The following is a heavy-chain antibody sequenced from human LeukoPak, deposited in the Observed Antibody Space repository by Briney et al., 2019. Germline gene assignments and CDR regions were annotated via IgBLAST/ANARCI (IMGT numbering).Heavy chain of an antibody. CDR2: INPNSGGT. Sequence: GASVKVSCKASGYTFTTYYLHWVRQAPGQGLEWMGWINPNSGGTNYAQKFQGRVTMTRDTSISTAYMELSRLRSDDTAVYYCARGVDYYDPIDYWGQGTLVTASS. V-gene: IGHV1-2*02. CDR1: GYTFTTYY. D-gene: IGHD3-22*01. J-gene: IGHJ4*02. CDR3: ARGVDYYDPIDY.